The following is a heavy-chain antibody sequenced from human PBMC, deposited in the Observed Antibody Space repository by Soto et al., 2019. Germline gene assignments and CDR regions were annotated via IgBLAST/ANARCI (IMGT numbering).Heavy chain of an antibody. CDR3: ARGRLGSNIAAAGTFFDY. CDR2: ISSSSSYI. V-gene: IGHV3-21*01. J-gene: IGHJ4*02. CDR1: GFTFSSYS. Sequence: PGGSLRLSCAASGFTFSSYSMNWVRQAPGKGLEWVSSISSSSSYIYYADSVKGRFTISRDNAKNSLYLQMNSLRAEDTAVYYCARGRLGSNIAAAGTFFDYWGQGTLVTVSS. D-gene: IGHD6-13*01.